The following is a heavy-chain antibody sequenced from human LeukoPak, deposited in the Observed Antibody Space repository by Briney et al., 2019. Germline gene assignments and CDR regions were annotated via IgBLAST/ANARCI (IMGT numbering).Heavy chain of an antibody. J-gene: IGHJ4*02. V-gene: IGHV3-33*06. CDR3: AKELYSSSWSYYFDY. CDR2: IWYDGSNK. Sequence: GGSLRLSCAASGFTLSSYGMQWVGQAPGKGLEWVAVIWYDGSNKYYAHSVKGRFTISRDNSKNTLYLQMNSLRAEDTAVYYCAKELYSSSWSYYFDYWGQGTLVTVSS. D-gene: IGHD6-13*01. CDR1: GFTLSSYG.